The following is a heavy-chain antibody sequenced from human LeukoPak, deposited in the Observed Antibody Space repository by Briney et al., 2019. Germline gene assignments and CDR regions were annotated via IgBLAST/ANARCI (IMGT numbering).Heavy chain of an antibody. D-gene: IGHD6-13*01. CDR1: GYTFTGFY. CDR3: AREYPRSSSWYKTFDY. V-gene: IGHV1-2*06. J-gene: IGHJ4*02. Sequence: ASVKVSCKASGYTFTGFYIHWVRQAPGQGLEWMGRINPNSGGTNYAQKFQGRVTMTRDTSISTAYMELSRLRSDDTAVYYCAREYPRSSSWYKTFDYWGQGTLVTVSS. CDR2: INPNSGGT.